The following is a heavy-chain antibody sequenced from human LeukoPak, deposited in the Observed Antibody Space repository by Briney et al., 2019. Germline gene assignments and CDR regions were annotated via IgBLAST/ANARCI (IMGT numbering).Heavy chain of an antibody. J-gene: IGHJ4*02. V-gene: IGHV4-31*03. D-gene: IGHD3-22*01. CDR2: IYYSGST. Sequence: SETLSLTCTVSGGSISSGGYYWSWIRQHPGKGLEWIGYIYYSGSTYYNPSLKSRVTISVDTSKNQFSLKLSSVTAADTAVYYCARVEAYYYGSSGYYVGFFDYWGQGTLVTVSS. CDR3: ARVEAYYYGSSGYYVGFFDY. CDR1: GGSISSGGYY.